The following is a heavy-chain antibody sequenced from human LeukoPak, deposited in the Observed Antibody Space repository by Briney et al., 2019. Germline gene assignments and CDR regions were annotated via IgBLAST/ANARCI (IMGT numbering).Heavy chain of an antibody. D-gene: IGHD2-15*01. J-gene: IGHJ3*02. V-gene: IGHV4-31*03. CDR1: GGSISSGGYY. CDR2: IYYSGST. CDR3: ARGEGYCSGGSCYFDAFDI. Sequence: SETLSLTCTVSGGSISSGGYYWSWIRQHPGKGLEWIGYIYYSGSTYYNPSLKSRVTISVDTSKNQFSLKLSSVTAADTAVYYCARGEGYCSGGSCYFDAFDIWGQGTMVTVSS.